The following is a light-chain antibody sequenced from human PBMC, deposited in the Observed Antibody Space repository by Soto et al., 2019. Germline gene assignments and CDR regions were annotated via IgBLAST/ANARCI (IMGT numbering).Light chain of an antibody. J-gene: IGLJ1*01. CDR1: NSNIGTNT. Sequence: QSVLTQPPSASATPGQRVTISCSGSNSNIGTNTVNWYQQLPGTAPRLLIYTNNQRPSGVPQRFSGSKTGTSASLAIGGLQSEDGADYYCAAWDDSLGAYVFGTGPRSPS. CDR2: TNN. V-gene: IGLV1-44*01. CDR3: AAWDDSLGAYV.